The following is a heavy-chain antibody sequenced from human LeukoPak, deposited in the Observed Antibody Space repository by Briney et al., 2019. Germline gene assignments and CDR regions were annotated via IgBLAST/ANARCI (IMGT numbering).Heavy chain of an antibody. CDR1: GYTFTSYY. CDR2: INPSGGST. V-gene: IGHV1-46*01. Sequence: ASVKVSCKASGYTFTSYYMHWVRQAPGQGLEWMGIINPSGGSTGYAQKFQGRVTMTRDTSTSTVYMELSSLRSEDTTVYYCARDSPRVYYGSGSYYNALGYWGQGTLVTVSS. J-gene: IGHJ4*02. D-gene: IGHD3-10*01. CDR3: ARDSPRVYYGSGSYYNALGY.